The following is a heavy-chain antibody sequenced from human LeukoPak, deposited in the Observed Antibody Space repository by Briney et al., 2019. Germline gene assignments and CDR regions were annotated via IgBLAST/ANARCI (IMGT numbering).Heavy chain of an antibody. CDR2: TDPSSGNI. CDR1: GYTFTSSY. J-gene: IGHJ4*02. Sequence: ASVKVSCKASGYTFTSSYMHWVRQAPGQGLEWMGMTDPSSGNINYPKKFQGRVTVTRDTSTSTLYMDLSSLRSDDTAVYYCARELTGGSCYFDYWGQGTLVTVSS. D-gene: IGHD1-26*01. V-gene: IGHV1-46*01. CDR3: ARELTGGSCYFDY.